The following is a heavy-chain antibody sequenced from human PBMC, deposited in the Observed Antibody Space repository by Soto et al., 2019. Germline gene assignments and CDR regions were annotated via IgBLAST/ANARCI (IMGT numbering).Heavy chain of an antibody. CDR1: GGSFSGYY. Sequence: SETLSLTCAVYGGSFSGYYWSWIRQPPGKGLEWIGEINHSGSTNYNPSLKSRVTISVDTSKNQFSLKLSSVTAADTVVYYCARGFRSSGYYYAGRLDYWGQGTLVTVSS. J-gene: IGHJ4*02. V-gene: IGHV4-34*01. D-gene: IGHD3-22*01. CDR3: ARGFRSSGYYYAGRLDY. CDR2: INHSGST.